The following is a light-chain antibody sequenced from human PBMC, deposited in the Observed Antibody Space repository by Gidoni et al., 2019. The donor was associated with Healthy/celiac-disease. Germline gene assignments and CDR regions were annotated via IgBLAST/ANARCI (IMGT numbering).Light chain of an antibody. V-gene: IGKV3-20*01. CDR3: QQYGSSPWM. CDR2: GAS. J-gene: IGKJ1*01. CDR1: QSVSSSY. Sequence: EIVLTQSPGTLSLSPGERATLSCRASQSVSSSYLAWYQQKPGQAPRLLLYGASSRATCIPDRFSGSGSGTDFTLTISRLEPEDFAVYYCQQYGSSPWMFGQGTKVESK.